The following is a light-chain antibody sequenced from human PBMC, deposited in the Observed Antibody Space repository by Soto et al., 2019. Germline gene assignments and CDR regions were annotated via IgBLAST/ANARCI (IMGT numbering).Light chain of an antibody. J-gene: IGKJ1*01. CDR2: DAS. CDR1: LSLSSGY. Sequence: IVLMQSPGTLSLSPGERATLSCRASLSLSSGYLAWYQQKPGQAPRLLFYDASRRATGTPDRFSVSGSGTDFTLTISRLEPEDFAVYYCQQYGDSPRSFGQGTKVDIK. CDR3: QQYGDSPRS. V-gene: IGKV3-20*01.